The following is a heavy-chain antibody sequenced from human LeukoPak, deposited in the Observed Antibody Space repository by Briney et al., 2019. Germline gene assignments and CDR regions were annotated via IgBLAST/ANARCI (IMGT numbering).Heavy chain of an antibody. V-gene: IGHV1-46*01. J-gene: IGHJ4*02. D-gene: IGHD3-22*01. CDR1: GYTFTSYY. CDR2: INPSGGST. CDR3: ARDLERYYDSSGYGY. Sequence: GASVKVSCKASGYTFTSYYMHWVRQAPGQGLEWMGIINPSGGSTSYAQKFQGRVTMTRDTSTSTVYMELSSLRSEDTAVYYCARDLERYYDSSGYGYWGQGTLVTVSS.